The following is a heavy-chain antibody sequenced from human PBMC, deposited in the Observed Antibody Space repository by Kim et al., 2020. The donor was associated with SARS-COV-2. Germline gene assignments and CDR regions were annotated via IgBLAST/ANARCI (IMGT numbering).Heavy chain of an antibody. J-gene: IGHJ4*01. CDR3: ARDGRAYYYDSSGYSDY. CDR2: ISYDGSNK. Sequence: GGSLRLSCAASGFTFSSYAMHWVRQAPGKGLEWVAVISYDGSNKYYADSVKGRFTISRDNSKNTLYLQMNSLRAEDTAVYYCARDGRAYYYDSSGYSDY. CDR1: GFTFSSYA. D-gene: IGHD3-22*01. V-gene: IGHV3-30*04.